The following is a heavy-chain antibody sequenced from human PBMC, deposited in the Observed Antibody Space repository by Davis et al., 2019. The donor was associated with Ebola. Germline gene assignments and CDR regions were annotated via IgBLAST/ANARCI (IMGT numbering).Heavy chain of an antibody. CDR3: ARDSSRGDYVRY. CDR2: IKQDGSEK. Sequence: GESLKISCAASGFTFSSYSMNWVRQAPGKGLEWVANIKQDGSEKYYVDSVKGRFTISRDNAKNSLYLQMNSLRDEDTAVYYCARDSSRGDYVRYWGQGTRVTVSS. CDR1: GFTFSSYS. D-gene: IGHD4-17*01. V-gene: IGHV3-7*01. J-gene: IGHJ4*02.